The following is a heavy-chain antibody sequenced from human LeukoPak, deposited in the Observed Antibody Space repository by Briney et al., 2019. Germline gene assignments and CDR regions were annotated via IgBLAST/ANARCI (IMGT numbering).Heavy chain of an antibody. CDR1: GFSFNRHG. CDR2: IWYDGSNE. CDR3: VREISIFVNAFDL. V-gene: IGHV3-33*01. Sequence: GGSLRLSCAASGFSFNRHGMHWVRQAPGKGLEWVAVIWYDGSNEYYADSVKGRFTISRDSSKNTLHLEMNSLRAEDTSVYYCVREISIFVNAFDLWGQGTMVTVSS. J-gene: IGHJ3*01.